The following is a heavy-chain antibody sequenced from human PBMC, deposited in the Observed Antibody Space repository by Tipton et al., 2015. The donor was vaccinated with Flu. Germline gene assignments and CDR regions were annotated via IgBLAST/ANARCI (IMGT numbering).Heavy chain of an antibody. CDR1: GYTFTSYG. V-gene: IGHV1-18*01. CDR3: ASLADYGGNLPHFDY. J-gene: IGHJ4*02. Sequence: QLVQFGAEVKKPGASVEVSCKASGYTFTSYGISWVRQAPGQGLEWMGWISAYNGNTNYAQKLQGRVTMTTDTSTSTAFMELRSLRSDGTAVYYCASLADYGGNLPHFDYWGQGTLVTVSS. CDR2: ISAYNGNT. D-gene: IGHD4-23*01.